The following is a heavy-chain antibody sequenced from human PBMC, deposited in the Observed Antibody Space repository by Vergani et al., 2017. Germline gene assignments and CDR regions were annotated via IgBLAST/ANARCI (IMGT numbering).Heavy chain of an antibody. V-gene: IGHV4-59*01. CDR3: ARRYNWKDGGWYFDY. CDR1: GGSISSYY. CDR2: IYYSGST. J-gene: IGHJ4*02. Sequence: QVQLQESGPGLVKPSETLSLICTVSGGSISSYYWSWIRQPPGKGLEWIGYIYYSGSTNYNPSLKSRVTITVDTSKNQFSLELSSVTAADTAVYYCARRYNWKDGGWYFDYWGQGTLVTVSS. D-gene: IGHD1-20*01.